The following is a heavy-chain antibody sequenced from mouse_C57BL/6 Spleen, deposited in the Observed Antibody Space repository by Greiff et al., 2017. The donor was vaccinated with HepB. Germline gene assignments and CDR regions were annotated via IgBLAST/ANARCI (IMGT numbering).Heavy chain of an antibody. CDR2: ISSGNSTI. J-gene: IGHJ2*01. CDR1: GFTFSDYG. CDR3: ARDFDY. V-gene: IGHV5-17*01. Sequence: EVKLMESGGGLVKPGGSLKLSCAASGFTFSDYGMHWVRQAPEKGLEWVAYISSGNSTIYYADTVKGRFTIARDKAKNTLFLQMTRLRSEDTAMYYCARDFDYWGQGTTLTVSS.